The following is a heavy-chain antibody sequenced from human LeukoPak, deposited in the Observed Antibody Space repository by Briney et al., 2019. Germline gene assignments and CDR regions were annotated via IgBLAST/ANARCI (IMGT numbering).Heavy chain of an antibody. J-gene: IGHJ1*01. CDR2: IRYDGSNK. D-gene: IGHD2-2*01. V-gene: IGHV3-30*02. CDR1: GFTFSSYG. Sequence: GGSLRLSCAASGFTFSSYGMHWVRQAPGKGLEWVAFIRYDGSNKYYADSVKGRFTISRDNSKNTLYLQMNSLRAEDTAVYYCAKDLWRGYCSSTSCLSPYFQHWGQGTLVTVSS. CDR3: AKDLWRGYCSSTSCLSPYFQH.